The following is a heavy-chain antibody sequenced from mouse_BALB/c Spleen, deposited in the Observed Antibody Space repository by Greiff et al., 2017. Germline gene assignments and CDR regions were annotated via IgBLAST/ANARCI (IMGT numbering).Heavy chain of an antibody. V-gene: IGHV1-4*02. J-gene: IGHJ4*01. CDR1: GYTSTSYT. CDR3: ARGDYGNYGAMDY. D-gene: IGHD2-1*01. Sequence: QVQLQQSAAELARPGASVKMSCTASGYTSTSYTMHWVQQRPGQGLEWIGYINPSSGYTEYNQKFKDKTTLTADKSSSTAYMQLRSLTSEDSAVYYCARGDYGNYGAMDYWGQGTSVTVSS. CDR2: INPSSGYT.